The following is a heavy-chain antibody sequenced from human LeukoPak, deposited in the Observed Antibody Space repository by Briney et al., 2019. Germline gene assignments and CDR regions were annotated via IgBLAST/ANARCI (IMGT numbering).Heavy chain of an antibody. CDR3: ARTTEGGYTYGYFYYYYMDV. CDR2: IYYSGST. J-gene: IGHJ6*03. V-gene: IGHV4-39*07. Sequence: SETLSLTCTVSGGSISSSSYYWGWIRQPPGKGLEWIGSIYYSGSTNYNPSLKSRVTISVDTSKNQFSLKLTSVTAADTAVYYCARTTEGGYTYGYFYYYYMDVWGKGTTVTISS. CDR1: GGSISSSSYY. D-gene: IGHD5-18*01.